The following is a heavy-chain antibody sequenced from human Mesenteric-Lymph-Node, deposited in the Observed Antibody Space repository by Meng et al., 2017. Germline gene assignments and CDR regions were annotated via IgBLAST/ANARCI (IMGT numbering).Heavy chain of an antibody. CDR2: INHSGST. CDR1: GGSFSGYY. D-gene: IGHD1-14*01. V-gene: IGHV4-34*01. CDR3: ARAPPRDLNYYYYGMDV. J-gene: IGHJ6*02. Sequence: SETLSLTCAVYGGSFSGYYWSWFRQPPGKGLEWIGEINHSGSTNYNPSLKSRVTISVDTSKNQFSLKLSSVTAADTAVYYCARAPPRDLNYYYYGMDVWGQGTTVTVSS.